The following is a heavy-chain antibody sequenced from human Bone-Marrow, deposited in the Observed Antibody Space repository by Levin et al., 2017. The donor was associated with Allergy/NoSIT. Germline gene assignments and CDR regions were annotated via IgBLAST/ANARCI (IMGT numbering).Heavy chain of an antibody. D-gene: IGHD2-15*01. CDR2: ITGSGNY. CDR3: AGGGGCHGESCWYADY. Sequence: GESLKISCAASGFDFSYHVMNWVRQAPGTGLEWVASITGSGNYYADSVGGRFTISRDDAKSSLYLQMNSLRAEDTAVYYCAGGGGCHGESCWYADYWGQGTLVTVSS. CDR1: GFDFSYHV. V-gene: IGHV3-21*01. J-gene: IGHJ4*02.